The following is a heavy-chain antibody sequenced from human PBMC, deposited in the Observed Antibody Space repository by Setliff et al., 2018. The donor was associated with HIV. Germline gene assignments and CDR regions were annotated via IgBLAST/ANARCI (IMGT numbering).Heavy chain of an antibody. J-gene: IGHJ5*02. CDR1: GFTFSRYA. D-gene: IGHD3-10*01. V-gene: IGHV3-23*01. Sequence: PGGSLRPSCAASGFTFSRYAMTWVRQAPGKGLEWVSAISGSGIGSYYPDSVKGRFTISRDNSKNTLFLQMNSLRAEDTAVYYCAKDRRYYYGSGSYAAETWGQGTLVTVSS. CDR3: AKDRRYYYGSGSYAAET. CDR2: ISGSGIGS.